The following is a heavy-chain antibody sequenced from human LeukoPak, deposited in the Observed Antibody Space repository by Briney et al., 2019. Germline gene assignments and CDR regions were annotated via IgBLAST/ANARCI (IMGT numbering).Heavy chain of an antibody. D-gene: IGHD2-15*01. CDR1: GYTFTSYD. CDR3: ARGDKYCSGGSCYSD. Sequence: ASVKVSCKASGYTFTSYDINWVRQATGQGLEWMGWMNPNSGNTGYAQKFQGRVTMTRNTSISTAYMELSSLRSEDTVVYYCARGDKYCSGGSCYSDWGQGTLVTVSS. J-gene: IGHJ4*02. CDR2: MNPNSGNT. V-gene: IGHV1-8*01.